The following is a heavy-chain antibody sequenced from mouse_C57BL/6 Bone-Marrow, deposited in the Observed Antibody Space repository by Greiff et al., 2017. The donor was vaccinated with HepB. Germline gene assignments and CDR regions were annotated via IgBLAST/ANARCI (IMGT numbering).Heavy chain of an antibody. Sequence: VQLQQPGAELVMPGASVKLSCKASGYTFTSYWMHWVKQRPGQGLEWIGEIDPSDSYTNYNQKFKGKSTLTVDKSSSTAYMQLSSLTSEDSAVYYCARTGTPFDYWGQGTTLTVSS. CDR1: GYTFTSYW. CDR2: IDPSDSYT. CDR3: ARTGTPFDY. J-gene: IGHJ2*01. D-gene: IGHD4-1*01. V-gene: IGHV1-69*01.